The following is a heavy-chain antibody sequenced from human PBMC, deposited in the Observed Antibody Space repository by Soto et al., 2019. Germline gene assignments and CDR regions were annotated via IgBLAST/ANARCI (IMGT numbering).Heavy chain of an antibody. V-gene: IGHV3-23*01. Sequence: VHLLESGGGLVQPGGSLRLSCAASGFTFSSYAMSWVRQAPGKGLEWVSAISGSGGSTYYADSVKGRFTISRDNSKNTLYVQMNSLRAEDTAVYYCAKDVGREYGDPTPSGYFDYWGQGPLVTVSS. J-gene: IGHJ4*02. CDR3: AKDVGREYGDPTPSGYFDY. D-gene: IGHD4-17*01. CDR2: ISGSGGST. CDR1: GFTFSSYA.